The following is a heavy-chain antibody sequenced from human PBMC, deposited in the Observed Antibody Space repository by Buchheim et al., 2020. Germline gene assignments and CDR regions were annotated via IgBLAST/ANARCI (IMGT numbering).Heavy chain of an antibody. D-gene: IGHD2-21*02. Sequence: QVQLVQSGAEVKKPGASEKVSCKASGYTFTAYYMHWVRQAPGQGLEWTGWINPNSGGTNYAQRFQGRVTMTRDKSISTAYMEVNSLRSDDTAVYFCASGIYCGADCHADYWGQGTL. J-gene: IGHJ4*02. CDR1: GYTFTAYY. CDR3: ASGIYCGADCHADY. V-gene: IGHV1-2*02. CDR2: INPNSGGT.